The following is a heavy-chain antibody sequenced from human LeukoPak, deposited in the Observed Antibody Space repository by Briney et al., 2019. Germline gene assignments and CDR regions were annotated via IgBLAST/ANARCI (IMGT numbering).Heavy chain of an antibody. CDR3: ARDHYSSGRYTYYYYYGMDV. J-gene: IGHJ6*02. Sequence: GGSLRLSCAASGFTFSCYSMNWVRQAPGKGLEWVSYISNNSSNIYYEDSVKGRFTISRGNANNTLYLQMNSLRAEDTAVYYCARDHYSSGRYTYYYYYGMDVWGQGTTATVS. D-gene: IGHD6-19*01. CDR2: ISNNSSNI. CDR1: GFTFSCYS. V-gene: IGHV3-48*04.